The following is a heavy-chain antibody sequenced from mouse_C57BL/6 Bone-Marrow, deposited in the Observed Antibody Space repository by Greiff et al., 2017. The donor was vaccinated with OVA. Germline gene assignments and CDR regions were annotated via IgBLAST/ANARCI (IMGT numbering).Heavy chain of an antibody. Sequence: VQLQQPGAELVRPGSSVKLSCKASGYTFTSYWMHWVKQRPIQGLEWIGNIDPSDSETHYNQKFKDKATLTVDKSSSTAYMQLSSLTSEDSAVYYGARGSYYGSSYGFAYWGQGTLVTVSA. CDR1: GYTFTSYW. CDR3: ARGSYYGSSYGFAY. J-gene: IGHJ3*01. CDR2: IDPSDSET. V-gene: IGHV1-52*01. D-gene: IGHD1-1*01.